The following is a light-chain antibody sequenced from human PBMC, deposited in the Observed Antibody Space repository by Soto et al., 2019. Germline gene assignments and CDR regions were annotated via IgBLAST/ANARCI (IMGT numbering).Light chain of an antibody. V-gene: IGLV1-47*02. CDR3: AACEDSLNGLYV. CDR1: SSNIGSND. J-gene: IGLJ1*01. Sequence: QSVLTQPPSASGTPGQRVTISCSGTSSNIGSNDVYWYQHVPGTAPKLLIYSYNQRPSGIPDRFSGSKSGTSASLAISGLRSEDEADYYCAACEDSLNGLYVFGTGTKLTVL. CDR2: SYN.